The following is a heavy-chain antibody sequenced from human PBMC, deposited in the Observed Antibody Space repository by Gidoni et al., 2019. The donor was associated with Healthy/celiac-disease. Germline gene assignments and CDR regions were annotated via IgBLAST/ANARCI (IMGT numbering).Heavy chain of an antibody. CDR1: GYTFTGYY. CDR3: ARPKAGYCSSTSCYLDP. V-gene: IGHV1-2*02. Sequence: QVQLVQSGAEVKKPGASVKVSCKASGYTFTGYYMHWVRQAPGEGLEWMGWINPNSGGTNYAQKFQGRVTMTRDTSISTAYMELSRLRSDDTAVYYCARPKAGYCSSTSCYLDPWGQGTLVTVSS. D-gene: IGHD2-2*01. J-gene: IGHJ4*02. CDR2: INPNSGGT.